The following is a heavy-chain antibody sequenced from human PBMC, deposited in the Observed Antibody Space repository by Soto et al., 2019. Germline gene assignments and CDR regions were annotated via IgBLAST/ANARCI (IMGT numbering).Heavy chain of an antibody. CDR3: ARDPLWGTAMVLWYFDL. J-gene: IGHJ2*01. D-gene: IGHD5-18*01. V-gene: IGHV3-30-3*01. CDR1: GFTFSSYA. Sequence: QVQLVESGGGVVQPGRSLRLSCAASGFTFSSYAMHWVRQAPGKGLEWVAVISYDGSNKYYADSVKGRFTISRDNSKNQRYLQLNRLRAEDTAVYYCARDPLWGTAMVLWYFDLWGRGTLVTVSS. CDR2: ISYDGSNK.